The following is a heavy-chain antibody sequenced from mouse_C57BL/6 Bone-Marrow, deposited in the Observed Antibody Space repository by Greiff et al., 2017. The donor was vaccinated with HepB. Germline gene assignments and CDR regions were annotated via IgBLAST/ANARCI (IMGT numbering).Heavy chain of an antibody. J-gene: IGHJ2*01. CDR1: GFSLTSYG. CDR3: AKNRRQLRLGYFDY. CDR2: IWRGGST. V-gene: IGHV2-5*01. D-gene: IGHD3-2*02. Sequence: QVQLQQSGPGLVQPSQSLSITCTVSGFSLTSYGVHWVRQSPGKGLEWLGVIWRGGSTDYNAAFMSRLSITKDNSKSQVVFKMNSLQADDTAIYYCAKNRRQLRLGYFDYWGQGTTLTVSS.